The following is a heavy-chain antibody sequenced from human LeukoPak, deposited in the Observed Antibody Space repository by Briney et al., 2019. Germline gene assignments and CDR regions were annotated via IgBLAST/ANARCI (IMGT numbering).Heavy chain of an antibody. CDR2: IHYSGNS. D-gene: IGHD3-16*01. CDR3: ARYVACLDY. Sequence: PSETLSLTCTGPGVSISMYYWISSRQSPGKGLEWIGYIHYSGNSNYNPSLKSRVTMSLDTSKNQLPLKLRFVTAADTAVYYCARYVACLDYWGQGALVTVSS. V-gene: IGHV4-59*08. CDR1: GVSISMYY. J-gene: IGHJ4*02.